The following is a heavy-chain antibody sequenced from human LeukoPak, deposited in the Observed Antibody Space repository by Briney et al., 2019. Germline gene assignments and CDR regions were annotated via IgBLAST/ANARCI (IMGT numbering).Heavy chain of an antibody. J-gene: IGHJ4*02. CDR2: IYHSGST. CDR3: ARVGYVWGSHFDY. D-gene: IGHD3-16*01. CDR1: GGSISSGGYS. V-gene: IGHV4-30-2*01. Sequence: KTSGTLSLTCTVSGGSISSGGYSWSWLRQPPGKGLEWIGYIYHSGSTYYNPSLKSRVTISVDRSKNQFSLKLSSVTAADTAVYYCARVGYVWGSHFDYWGQGTLVTVSS.